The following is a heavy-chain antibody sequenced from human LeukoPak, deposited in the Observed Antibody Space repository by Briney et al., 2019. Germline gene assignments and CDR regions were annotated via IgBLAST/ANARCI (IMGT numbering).Heavy chain of an antibody. CDR3: ARYGSYPGAFDY. CDR1: GFTFSSYN. D-gene: IGHD1-26*01. Sequence: GGSLRLSCAASGFTFSSYNMNWVRQAPGKGLEWVSYIRSSGNTIYYADSVKGRFTISRDNAKNSVYPQMNSLRDEDTAVYYCARYGSYPGAFDYWGQGTLVTVSS. CDR2: IRSSGNTI. J-gene: IGHJ4*02. V-gene: IGHV3-48*02.